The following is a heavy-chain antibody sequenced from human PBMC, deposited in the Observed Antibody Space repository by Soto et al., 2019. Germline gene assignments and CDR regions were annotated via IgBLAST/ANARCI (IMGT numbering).Heavy chain of an antibody. V-gene: IGHV3-74*01. D-gene: IGHD2-15*01. CDR2: INTDGSST. Sequence: EVQLVESGGGLVQPGGSLRLSCVASGFSFSSYWMHWVRQAPGKGLIWISQINTDGSSTSYADSVKGRFTMSRDNAKNTLYLQMNSLRVEDTAVYYCARGFCSGGICYYYFYGMDVWGQGTTVTVSS. J-gene: IGHJ6*02. CDR1: GFSFSSYW. CDR3: ARGFCSGGICYYYFYGMDV.